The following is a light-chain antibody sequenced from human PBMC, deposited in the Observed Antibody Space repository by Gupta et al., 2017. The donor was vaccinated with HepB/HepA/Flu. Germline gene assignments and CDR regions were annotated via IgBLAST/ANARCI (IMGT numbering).Light chain of an antibody. V-gene: IGLV2-11*01. Sequence: QSALTQPRSVSGSPGQSVTISCTGTSSDVGGYNYVSWYQQHPDKAPKVIIYDVSKRPSGVPDRFSGSKSGNTASLTISGLQAEDEADYYCCSYAGSYTEVFGTGTKVTVL. CDR2: DVS. CDR1: SSDVGGYNY. CDR3: CSYAGSYTEV. J-gene: IGLJ1*01.